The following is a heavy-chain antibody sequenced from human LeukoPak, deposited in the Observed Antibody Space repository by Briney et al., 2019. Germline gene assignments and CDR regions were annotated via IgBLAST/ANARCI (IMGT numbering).Heavy chain of an antibody. D-gene: IGHD3-22*01. CDR1: GYTFTSYG. V-gene: IGHV1-18*01. CDR3: ARDRGDYYYDSSGYYSFDY. CDR2: ISAYNGNT. Sequence: ASVKVSCKASGYTFTSYGISWVRQAPGQGLEWMGWISAYNGNTNYAQKLQGRVTMTTDTSTSTAYMELSSLKSEDTAVYYCARDRGDYYYDSSGYYSFDYWGQGTLVTVSS. J-gene: IGHJ4*02.